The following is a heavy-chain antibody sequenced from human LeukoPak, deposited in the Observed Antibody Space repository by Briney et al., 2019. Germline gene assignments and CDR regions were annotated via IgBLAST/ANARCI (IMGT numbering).Heavy chain of an antibody. CDR2: IIPIFGTA. J-gene: IGHJ6*03. CDR1: GGTFSSYA. D-gene: IGHD3-22*01. V-gene: IGHV1-69*06. CDR3: ASPLPNYYDSSGYSVYYMDV. Sequence: ASVKVSCKASGGTFSSYAISWVRQAPGQGLEWMGGIIPIFGTANYAQKFQGRVTITADKSTSTAYMELSSLRSEDTAVYYCASPLPNYYDSSGYSVYYMDVWGEGTTVTVSS.